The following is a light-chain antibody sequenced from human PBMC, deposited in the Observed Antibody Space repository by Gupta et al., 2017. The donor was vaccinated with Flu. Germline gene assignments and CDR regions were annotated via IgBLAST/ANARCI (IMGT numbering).Light chain of an antibody. J-gene: IGLJ3*02. CDR3: QVWDSSSDHPV. Sequence: SPVLTHPPSGSGAPWTTARITPGGNNIGSKSVHWYQQKPGQAPVLVVYDDSDRPSGIPERFSGSNSGNTATLTISRVEAGDEADYYCQVWDSSSDHPVFGGGTKLTVL. V-gene: IGLV3-21*03. CDR1: NIGSKS. CDR2: DDS.